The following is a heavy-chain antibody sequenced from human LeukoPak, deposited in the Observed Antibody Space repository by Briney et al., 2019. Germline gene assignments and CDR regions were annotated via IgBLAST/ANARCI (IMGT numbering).Heavy chain of an antibody. J-gene: IGHJ6*02. CDR3: AREVFSSYYYYGMDV. V-gene: IGHV4-34*01. D-gene: IGHD6-13*01. CDR2: INHSGST. Sequence: PSETLSLTCTVYGGSFSGYYWSWIRQPPGKGLEWIGEINHSGSTNYNPSLKSRVTILVDTSKNQFSLKLSSVTAADTAVYYCAREVFSSYYYYGMDVWGQGTTVTVSS. CDR1: GGSFSGYY.